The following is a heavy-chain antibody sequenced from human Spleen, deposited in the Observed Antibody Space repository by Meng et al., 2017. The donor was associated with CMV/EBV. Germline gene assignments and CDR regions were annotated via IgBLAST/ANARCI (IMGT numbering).Heavy chain of an antibody. CDR1: GFTFSSYS. CDR3: ASGGGYYDSSGALDY. J-gene: IGHJ4*02. CDR2: ISSSSSYI. Sequence: EVQLVDSGGGLVKPGGCLRLSCAASGFTFSSYSKNWVRQAPGKGLEWVSSISSSSSYIYYADSVKGRFTISRDNAKNSLYLQMNSLRAEDTAVYYCASGGGYYDSSGALDYWGQGTLVTVSS. D-gene: IGHD3-22*01. V-gene: IGHV3-21*01.